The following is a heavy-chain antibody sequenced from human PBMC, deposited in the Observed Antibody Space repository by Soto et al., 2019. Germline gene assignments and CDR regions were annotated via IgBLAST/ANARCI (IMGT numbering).Heavy chain of an antibody. Sequence: PSETLSLPXTVSGGSISSSSYYWGCIRPPPGKGLEWIGSIYYSGSTYYNPSLKSRVTISVDTSKNQFSLKLSSVTAADTAVYYCASPKIAFYNWFDPWGQGTLVTVSS. CDR1: GGSISSSSYY. V-gene: IGHV4-39*01. CDR3: ASPKIAFYNWFDP. J-gene: IGHJ5*02. CDR2: IYYSGST. D-gene: IGHD3-3*02.